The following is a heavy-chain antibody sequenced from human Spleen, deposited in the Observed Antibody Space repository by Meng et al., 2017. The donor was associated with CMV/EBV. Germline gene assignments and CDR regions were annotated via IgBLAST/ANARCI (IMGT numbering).Heavy chain of an antibody. CDR2: INHSGST. CDR1: GGSFSGYY. J-gene: IGHJ4*02. V-gene: IGHV4-34*01. Sequence: GSLRLSCAVYGGSFSGYYWSWIRQPPGKGLEWIGEINHSGSTNYNPSLKSRVTISVDTSKNQFSLKLSSVTAADTAVYYCARGPRRFPGQTTVTKRGTHYFDYWGQGTLVTVSS. CDR3: ARGPRRFPGQTTVTKRGTHYFDY. D-gene: IGHD4-17*01.